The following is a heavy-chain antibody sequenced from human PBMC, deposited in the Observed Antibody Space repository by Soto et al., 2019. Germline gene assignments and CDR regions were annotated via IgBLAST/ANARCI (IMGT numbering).Heavy chain of an antibody. CDR2: IIPIFGTA. V-gene: IGHV1-69*01. CDR1: GGTFRIYA. D-gene: IGHD6-13*01. Sequence: QVQLVQSGAEVKKPGSSGKVSCKASGGTFRIYAISWVRQAPGQGLAWMGGIIPIFGTANYAQKFQVRVTITADESTSTADMELSSLRSEDTAVYYCARRTVYSSRWYSYYGMDVWGQGTTVTVSS. J-gene: IGHJ6*02. CDR3: ARRTVYSSRWYSYYGMDV.